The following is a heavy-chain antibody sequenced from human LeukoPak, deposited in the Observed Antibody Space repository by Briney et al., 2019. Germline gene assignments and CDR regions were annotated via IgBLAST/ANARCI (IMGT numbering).Heavy chain of an antibody. CDR1: GFPFSSYW. Sequence: GGSLRLSCVASGFPFSSYWMTWVRQAPGKGLEWVANIKQDGSKKSYVDSEKGRFTISRDNAKNSLYLQMNSLRAEDTAVYYCARDVGYRSWFDPWGQGTLVIVSS. CDR3: ARDVGYRSWFDP. D-gene: IGHD5-18*01. CDR2: IKQDGSKK. V-gene: IGHV3-7*01. J-gene: IGHJ5*02.